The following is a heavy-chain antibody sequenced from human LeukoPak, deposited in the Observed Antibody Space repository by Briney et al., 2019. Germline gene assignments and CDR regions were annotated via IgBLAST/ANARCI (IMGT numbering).Heavy chain of an antibody. D-gene: IGHD1-26*01. V-gene: IGHV4-4*07. CDR3: VGGTYYGGDY. Sequence: SETLSLTCTVSGGSISSHYWNWIRQPAGKGLEYIGRTYTGGSTNYNPSLKSRVTMPVDTPKNQFSLKLSSVTAADTAVYYRVGGTYYGGDYWGQGTLVTVSS. CDR2: TYTGGST. CDR1: GGSISSHY. J-gene: IGHJ4*02.